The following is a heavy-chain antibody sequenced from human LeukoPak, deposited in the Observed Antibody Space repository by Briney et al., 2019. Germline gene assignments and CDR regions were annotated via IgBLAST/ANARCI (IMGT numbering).Heavy chain of an antibody. CDR1: GFTFSSYS. Sequence: GGSLRLSCAASGFTFSSYSMNWVRQAPGKGLEWVSSISSSSSYIYYADSVKGRFTISRDNAKNSLYLQMNSLRAEDTAVYYCARALQWELSYYFDYWGQGTLVTVSP. CDR3: ARALQWELSYYFDY. D-gene: IGHD1-26*01. V-gene: IGHV3-21*01. CDR2: ISSSSSYI. J-gene: IGHJ4*02.